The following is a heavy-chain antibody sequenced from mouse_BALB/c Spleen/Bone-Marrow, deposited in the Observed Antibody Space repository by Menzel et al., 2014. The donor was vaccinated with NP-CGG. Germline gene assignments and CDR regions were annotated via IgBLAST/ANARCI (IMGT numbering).Heavy chain of an antibody. Sequence: EVQGVESGGGLVQPGGSLRLSCETSGFTFTDYYMSWVRQPPGKALEWLGFIRNKAKGYTTDYSASVKGRFTISRDNSQSISYLQMNTLRAEDSATYYCARDENVRIYWYFDVWGAGTTVTVSS. CDR3: ARDENVRIYWYFDV. CDR2: IRNKAKGYTT. J-gene: IGHJ1*01. CDR1: GFTFTDYY. V-gene: IGHV7-3*02.